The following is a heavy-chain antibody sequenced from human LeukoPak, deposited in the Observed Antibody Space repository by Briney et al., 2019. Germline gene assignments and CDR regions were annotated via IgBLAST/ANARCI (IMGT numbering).Heavy chain of an antibody. J-gene: IGHJ3*02. CDR1: GGSISSSSHY. V-gene: IGHV4-39*01. CDR3: ARVPSLLWFGELAGAFDI. D-gene: IGHD3-10*01. Sequence: SETLSLTCTVSGGSISSSSHYWSWIRQPPGKGLEWIASINYSGSTYYNPSLKSRVTISVDTSKNQFSLKLSSVTAADTAVYYCARVPSLLWFGELAGAFDIWGQGTMVTVSS. CDR2: INYSGST.